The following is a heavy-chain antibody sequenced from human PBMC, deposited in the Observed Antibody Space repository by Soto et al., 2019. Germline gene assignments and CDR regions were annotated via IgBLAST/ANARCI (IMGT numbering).Heavy chain of an antibody. V-gene: IGHV1-3*01. Sequence: GASVKVSCKASGYTFTSYAMRWVRQAPGQRLEWMGWINAGNGTTKYSQKFQGRVTITTDKSASTAYMELTSLRSEDTAVYYCARENYYDSSGDEGYYYYGMDVWGQGTTVTVSS. CDR2: INAGNGTT. J-gene: IGHJ6*02. CDR3: ARENYYDSSGDEGYYYYGMDV. CDR1: GYTFTSYA. D-gene: IGHD3-22*01.